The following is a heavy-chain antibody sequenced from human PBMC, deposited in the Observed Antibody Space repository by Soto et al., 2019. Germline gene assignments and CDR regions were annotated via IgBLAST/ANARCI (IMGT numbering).Heavy chain of an antibody. CDR2: ISYSGST. CDR1: GGSRTYTGYY. V-gene: IGHV4-39*01. CDR3: ARHPYSYGSGKSRFDP. J-gene: IGHJ5*02. Sequence: PLETLSLTCTVSGGSRTYTGYYWGWIRQPPGKGLEWIASISYSGSTFYNPSLRSRVTMSVDTSENQFSLKLTSVTATDTAIYYCARHPYSYGSGKSRFDPWGQGTLVTVSS. D-gene: IGHD3-10*01.